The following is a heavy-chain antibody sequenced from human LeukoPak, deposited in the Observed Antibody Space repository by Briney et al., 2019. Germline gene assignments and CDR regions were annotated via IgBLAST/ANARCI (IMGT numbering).Heavy chain of an antibody. Sequence: ASVKVSCKASGGTFSNYAISWVRQAPGQGLEWMGGIIPIFGAANYAQKFQGRVTITADKSTSTAYMELSSLRSEDTAVYYCARGDSSGWGLDYWGLGTLVTVSS. CDR2: IIPIFGAA. D-gene: IGHD6-19*01. V-gene: IGHV1-69*06. CDR3: ARGDSSGWGLDY. J-gene: IGHJ4*02. CDR1: GGTFSNYA.